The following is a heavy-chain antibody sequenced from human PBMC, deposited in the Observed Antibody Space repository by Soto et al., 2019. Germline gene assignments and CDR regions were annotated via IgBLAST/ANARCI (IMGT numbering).Heavy chain of an antibody. CDR3: ARVPRFDTGYLDY. Sequence: QVQLVESGGGVVQPGRSLRLSCAASGFSVNTHVIHWIRQAPGKGLEWVAVLWYDGSREYYADSVKGRFTISRDNSKNMMYLQMDNLRVEDTAVYYCARVPRFDTGYLDYWGQGTLAPVSS. D-gene: IGHD2-2*02. CDR2: LWYDGSRE. CDR1: GFSVNTHV. V-gene: IGHV3-33*01. J-gene: IGHJ4*02.